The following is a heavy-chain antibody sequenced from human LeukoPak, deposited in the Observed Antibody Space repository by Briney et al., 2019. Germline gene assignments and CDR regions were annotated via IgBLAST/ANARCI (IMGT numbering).Heavy chain of an antibody. J-gene: IGHJ4*02. D-gene: IGHD1-26*01. CDR3: ARVASDSGGWYHFDC. CDR1: GFTVSTNY. Sequence: QPGGSLRLSCVASGFTVSTNYMSWVRQAPGKGLEWVSVFYSSGSTYYADSVKGRFTISRDNSKNTVFLQMNSLRAEDTAVYYCARVASDSGGWYHFDCWGQGTLVTVSS. V-gene: IGHV3-53*01. CDR2: FYSSGST.